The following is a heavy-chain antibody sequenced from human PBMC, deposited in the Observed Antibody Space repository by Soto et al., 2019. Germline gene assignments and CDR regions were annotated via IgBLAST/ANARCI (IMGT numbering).Heavy chain of an antibody. D-gene: IGHD3-10*01. J-gene: IGHJ4*02. Sequence: QLQLQESGPGVVKPSETLSLTCTVSGGSISSSSYYWGWIRQPPGKGLEWIGSIYYSGSTYYNPSLKSRVTISVDTSKNQFSLKLSSVTAADSAVYYCARHFIWFGALLEWGQGTLVTVSS. CDR2: IYYSGST. V-gene: IGHV4-39*01. CDR1: GGSISSSSYY. CDR3: ARHFIWFGALLE.